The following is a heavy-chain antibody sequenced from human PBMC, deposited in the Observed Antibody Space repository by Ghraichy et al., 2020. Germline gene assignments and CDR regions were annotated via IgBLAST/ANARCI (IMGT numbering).Heavy chain of an antibody. V-gene: IGHV1-2*02. J-gene: IGHJ6*02. CDR3: ARERVVGTENYGMDV. CDR2: INPKSGDT. D-gene: IGHD6-19*01. Sequence: ASVKVSCKASGYTFTDYYMHWVRQAPGQGLDYMGYINPKSGDTNYAQNFQGRVTMTRDTSINTAYMELKSLSFDDTAVYYCARERVVGTENYGMDVWGQGTTVTVSS. CDR1: GYTFTDYY.